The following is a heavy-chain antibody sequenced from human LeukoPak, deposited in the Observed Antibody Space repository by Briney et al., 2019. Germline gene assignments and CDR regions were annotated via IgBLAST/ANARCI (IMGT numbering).Heavy chain of an antibody. Sequence: SETLSLTCTVSGGSISSYYWNWIRQPPGKGLEWIGYIYYSGSTNYNPSLKSRVTISVDTSENQFSLKLSSVTAADTAVYYCARQGGVATTFDYWGQGTLVTVSS. CDR3: ARQGGVATTFDY. V-gene: IGHV4-59*08. J-gene: IGHJ4*02. CDR2: IYYSGST. CDR1: GGSISSYY. D-gene: IGHD5-12*01.